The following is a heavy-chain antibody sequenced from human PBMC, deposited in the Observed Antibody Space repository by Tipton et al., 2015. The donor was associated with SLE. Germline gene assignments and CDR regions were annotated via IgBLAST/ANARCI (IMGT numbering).Heavy chain of an antibody. V-gene: IGHV3-33*01. CDR1: GFTFSSYG. Sequence: SLRLSCAASGFTFSSYGMHWVRQAPGKGLEWVAVIWYDGSNKYYADSVKGRFTISRDNSKNTLYLQMNSLRAEDTAVYYCARSYYYDSSGYYPVGYWGQGTLVTVSS. J-gene: IGHJ4*02. D-gene: IGHD3-22*01. CDR3: ARSYYYDSSGYYPVGY. CDR2: IWYDGSNK.